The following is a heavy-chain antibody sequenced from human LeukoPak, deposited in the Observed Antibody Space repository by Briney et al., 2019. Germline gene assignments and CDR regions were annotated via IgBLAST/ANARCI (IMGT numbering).Heavy chain of an antibody. CDR3: ARGGGYSGSYYSWFDP. CDR1: GYTFTSYA. J-gene: IGHJ5*02. Sequence: ASVKVSCKASGYTFTSYAMHWVRQAPGQRLEWMGWINAGNGNTKYSQEFQGRVTITRDTSASTAYMELSSLRSEDMAVYYCARGGGYSGSYYSWFDPWGQGTLVTVSS. D-gene: IGHD1-26*01. V-gene: IGHV1-3*03. CDR2: INAGNGNT.